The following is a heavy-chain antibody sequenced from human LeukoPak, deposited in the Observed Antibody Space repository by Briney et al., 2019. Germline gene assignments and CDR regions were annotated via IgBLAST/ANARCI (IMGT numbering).Heavy chain of an antibody. CDR1: GGSISSGGYY. CDR2: IYYSGST. D-gene: IGHD3-22*01. V-gene: IGHV4-31*03. J-gene: IGHJ3*02. CDR3: ARLGGYSHAFDI. Sequence: TLSLTCTVSGGSISSGGYYWSWIRQHPGKGLEWIGYIYYSGSTYYNPSLKSRVTISVDTSKNQFSLKLSSVTAADTAVYYCARLGGYSHAFDIWGQGTMVTVSS.